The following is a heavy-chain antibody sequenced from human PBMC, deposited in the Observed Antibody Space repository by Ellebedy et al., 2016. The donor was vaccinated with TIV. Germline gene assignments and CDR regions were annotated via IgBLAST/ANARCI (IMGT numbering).Heavy chain of an antibody. Sequence: GGSLRLSXAASGLSFSYYAMTWVRQAPGKGLEWVASISVGASYVYYADSVKGRFTISRDNTDNMVYLQMNSLRTEDTAVYYCAGPYSGGWYGPGYWGQGTLVTVSS. CDR3: AGPYSGGWYGPGY. CDR2: ISVGASYV. J-gene: IGHJ4*02. CDR1: GLSFSYYA. V-gene: IGHV3-21*06. D-gene: IGHD6-19*01.